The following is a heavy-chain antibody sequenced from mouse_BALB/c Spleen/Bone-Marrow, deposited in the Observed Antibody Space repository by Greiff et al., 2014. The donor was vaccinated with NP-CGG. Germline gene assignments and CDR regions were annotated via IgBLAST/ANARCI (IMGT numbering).Heavy chain of an antibody. CDR1: GYSFAGYT. Sequence: EVQRVESGPGLVKPGASMKISCKASGYSFAGYTMNWVKQSHGKNLEWIGLINPYNGGSSYNQKFKGKATLTVDKSSSTAYMELLSLTPEDSAVYYCAREGYGSSYGFAYWGQGTLVTVSA. V-gene: IGHV1-31*01. J-gene: IGHJ3*01. CDR3: AREGYGSSYGFAY. CDR2: INPYNGGS. D-gene: IGHD1-1*01.